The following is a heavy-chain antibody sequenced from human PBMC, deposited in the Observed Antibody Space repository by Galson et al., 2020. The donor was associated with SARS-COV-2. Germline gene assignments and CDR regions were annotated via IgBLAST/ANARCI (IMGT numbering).Heavy chain of an antibody. CDR1: GYSFTSYW. V-gene: IGHV5-10-1*01. Sequence: KIGESLTLSCKGSGYSFTSYWISWVRQMPGKGLEWMGRIDPTDTYTNYSPSFQGRVIISADKSDSTASLQWSGLRASDTAIYYCARLSVPVVGWVECWGQGTLVTVSS. J-gene: IGHJ4*02. D-gene: IGHD6-19*01. CDR2: IDPTDTYT. CDR3: ARLSVPVVGWVEC.